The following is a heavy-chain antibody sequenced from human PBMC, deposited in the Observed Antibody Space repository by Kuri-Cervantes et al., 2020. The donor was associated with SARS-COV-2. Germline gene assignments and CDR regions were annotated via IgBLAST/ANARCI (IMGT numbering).Heavy chain of an antibody. V-gene: IGHV6-1*01. CDR2: TYYRSKWYN. CDR3: ARERRSLGYSYGPDDY. D-gene: IGHD5-18*01. Sequence: SCAISGDSVSSNSAAWNWIRQSPSRGLEWLGRTYYRSKWYNDYAVSVKSRITINPDTSKNQFSLKLSSVTAADTAVYYCARERRSLGYSYGPDDYWGQGTLVTVSS. CDR1: GDSVSSNSAA. J-gene: IGHJ4*02.